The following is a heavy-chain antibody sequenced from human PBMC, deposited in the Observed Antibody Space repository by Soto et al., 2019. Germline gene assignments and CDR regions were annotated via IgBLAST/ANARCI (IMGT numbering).Heavy chain of an antibody. V-gene: IGHV3-7*01. CDR3: ARDRGGYSYGGGDAFDI. J-gene: IGHJ3*02. Sequence: EVQLVESGGGLVQPGGSLRLSCAASGFTFSSYWMSWVRQAPGKGLEWVANIKQDGSEKYYVDSVKGRFTISRDNAKNSLYLKMNSLRAEDTAVYYCARDRGGYSYGGGDAFDIWGQGTMVTVSS. CDR2: IKQDGSEK. D-gene: IGHD5-18*01. CDR1: GFTFSSYW.